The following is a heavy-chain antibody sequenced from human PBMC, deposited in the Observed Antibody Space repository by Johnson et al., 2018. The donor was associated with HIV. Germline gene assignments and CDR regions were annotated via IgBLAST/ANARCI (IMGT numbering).Heavy chain of an antibody. V-gene: IGHV3-23*04. CDR3: ARDGESQQLPLGDALDV. D-gene: IGHD6-13*01. Sequence: VQLVESGGDLVQPGVPLRLSCAASGFTLGSYAMSWVRQASGKGLQWVSSISGSGGRTYYADSVRGRFTISRDTSKNTLYLQMSSLKVEDTALYYCARDGESQQLPLGDALDVWGRGTMVIVSS. CDR2: ISGSGGRT. J-gene: IGHJ3*01. CDR1: GFTLGSYA.